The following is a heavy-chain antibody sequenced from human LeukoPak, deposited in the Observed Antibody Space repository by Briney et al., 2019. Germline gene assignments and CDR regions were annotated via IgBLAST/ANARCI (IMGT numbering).Heavy chain of an antibody. CDR2: ISAYNGNT. D-gene: IGHD2-21*02. J-gene: IGHJ5*02. CDR1: GYTFTSYG. CDR3: ARDPEQYCGGDCYSNWFDP. V-gene: IGHV1-18*01. Sequence: ASVKVSXKASGYTFTSYGISWVRQAPGQGLEWMGWISAYNGNTNYAQKLQGRVNMTTDTSTSTAYMELRSLRSDDTAVYYCARDPEQYCGGDCYSNWFDPWGQGTLVTVSS.